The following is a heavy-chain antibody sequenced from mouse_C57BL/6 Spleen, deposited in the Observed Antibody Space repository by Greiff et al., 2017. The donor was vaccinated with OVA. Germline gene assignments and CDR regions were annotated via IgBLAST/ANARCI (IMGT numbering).Heavy chain of an antibody. J-gene: IGHJ3*01. CDR3: ARITPTSWFAY. Sequence: VQLQQPGAELVRPGSSVKLSCKASGYTFTSYWMDWVKQRPGQGLEWIGNIYPSDSETHYNQKFKDKATLTVDKSSSTAYMQLSSLTSEDSAVYYCARITPTSWFAYWGQGTLVTVSA. CDR1: GYTFTSYW. D-gene: IGHD5-5*01. V-gene: IGHV1-61*01. CDR2: IYPSDSET.